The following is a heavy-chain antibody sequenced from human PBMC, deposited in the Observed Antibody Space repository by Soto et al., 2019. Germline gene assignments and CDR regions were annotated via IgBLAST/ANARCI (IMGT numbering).Heavy chain of an antibody. J-gene: IGHJ6*02. CDR3: ARGRDSNYEMDV. D-gene: IGHD5-18*01. V-gene: IGHV1-2*04. CDR2: INPNSGGT. CDR1: GYTFTGYY. Sequence: DSGKGSFKASGYTFTGYYMHWVRQAPGQVLEWMGWINPNSGGTNYAQKSQGWVTMTRDTSISTAYMELSRLRSDDTAVYYCARGRDSNYEMDVWGQGTTVTVSS.